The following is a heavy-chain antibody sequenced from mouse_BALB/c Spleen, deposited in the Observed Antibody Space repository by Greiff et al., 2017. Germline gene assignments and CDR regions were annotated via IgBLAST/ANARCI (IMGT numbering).Heavy chain of an antibody. CDR1: GYTFTSYW. CDR2: INPSTGYT. V-gene: IGHV1-7*01. J-gene: IGHJ2*01. Sequence: QVQLQQSGAELAKPGASVKMSCKASGYTFTSYWMHWVKQRPGQGLEWIGYINPSTGYTEYNQKFKDKATLTADKSSSTAYMQLSSLTSEDSAVYYCAREVLLRLDYFDYWGQGTTLTVSS. CDR3: AREVLLRLDYFDY. D-gene: IGHD1-2*01.